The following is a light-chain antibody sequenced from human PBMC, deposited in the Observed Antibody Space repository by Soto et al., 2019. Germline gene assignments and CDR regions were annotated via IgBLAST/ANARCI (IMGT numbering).Light chain of an antibody. CDR3: SSYTSSKTYV. V-gene: IGLV2-14*01. CDR1: SSDVGGYDF. Sequence: QSALAQPASVSGSPGQSITISCTGTSSDVGGYDFVSWYQQHPGKAPELMISDVSNRPSGGSNRFSGSKSGNTASLTISGLQAEDEADYYCSSYTSSKTYVFGTGTKVTVL. J-gene: IGLJ1*01. CDR2: DVS.